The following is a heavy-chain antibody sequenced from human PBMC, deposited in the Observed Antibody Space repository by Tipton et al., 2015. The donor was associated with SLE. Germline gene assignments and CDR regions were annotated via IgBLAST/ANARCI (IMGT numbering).Heavy chain of an antibody. CDR1: GGSISSSSYY. CDR2: IYYSGST. Sequence: TLSLTCTVSGGSISSSSYYWNWIRQPPGKGLEWIGYIYYSGSTNYNPSLKSRVTISVDTSKNQFSLRLSSVTAADTAVYYCATVGDAFDIWGQGTLVTVSS. CDR3: ATVGDAFDI. J-gene: IGHJ4*02. V-gene: IGHV4-61*01. D-gene: IGHD3-10*01.